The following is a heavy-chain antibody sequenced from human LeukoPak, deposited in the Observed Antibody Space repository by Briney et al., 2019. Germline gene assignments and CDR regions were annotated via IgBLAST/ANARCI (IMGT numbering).Heavy chain of an antibody. V-gene: IGHV4-34*01. J-gene: IGHJ4*02. CDR3: VWSFDY. CDR2: INHSGST. D-gene: IGHD3-3*01. Sequence: SETLSLTCAVYGGSFSGYYWSWIRQPPGKGLEWIGEINHSGSTNYNPSLKGRVTISVGTSKNQFSLKLSSVTAADTAVYYCVWSFDYWGQGTLVTVSS. CDR1: GGSFSGYY.